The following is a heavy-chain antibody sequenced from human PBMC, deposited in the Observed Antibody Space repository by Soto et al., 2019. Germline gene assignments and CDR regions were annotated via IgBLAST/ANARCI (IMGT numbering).Heavy chain of an antibody. CDR2: ISSSSSTI. CDR3: ARDTVDYYESSGPYPGGY. Sequence: EVQLVESGGGLVQPGGSLRLSCAASGFTFSSYSMNWVRQAPGKGLEWVSYISSSSSTIYYADSVKGRFTISRDNAKNSRYLQMNSLRDEDTAVYYCARDTVDYYESSGPYPGGYWGQGTLVTVSS. J-gene: IGHJ4*02. D-gene: IGHD3-22*01. V-gene: IGHV3-48*02. CDR1: GFTFSSYS.